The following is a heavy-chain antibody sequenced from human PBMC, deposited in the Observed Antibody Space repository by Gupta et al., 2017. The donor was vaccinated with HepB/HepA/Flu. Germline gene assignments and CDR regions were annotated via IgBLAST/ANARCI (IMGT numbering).Heavy chain of an antibody. V-gene: IGHV3-30*18. Sequence: QVQLVESGGGVVQPGRSLRLSWAASGLNFRMYGMHWVRQAPGKGLEWVAVISFDGSNKYYADSVKGRFTISRDNSKNTLFLQMNSLRAEDTAVYYCAKLNPGYSYGPIDYWGQGTLVTVSS. J-gene: IGHJ4*02. CDR1: GLNFRMYG. CDR3: AKLNPGYSYGPIDY. D-gene: IGHD5-18*01. CDR2: ISFDGSNK.